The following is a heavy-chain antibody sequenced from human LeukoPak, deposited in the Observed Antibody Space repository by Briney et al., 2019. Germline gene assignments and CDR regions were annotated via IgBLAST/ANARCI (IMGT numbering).Heavy chain of an antibody. V-gene: IGHV1-69*04. CDR2: IIPILGIA. J-gene: IGHJ5*02. D-gene: IGHD4-17*01. Sequence: ASVKVSCKASGGTFSSYAISWVRQAPGQGLEWMGRIIPILGIANYAQKFQDRVTITADKSTSTAYMELSSLRSEDTAVYYCARDPPTVPIPNWFDPWGQGTLVTVSS. CDR3: ARDPPTVPIPNWFDP. CDR1: GGTFSSYA.